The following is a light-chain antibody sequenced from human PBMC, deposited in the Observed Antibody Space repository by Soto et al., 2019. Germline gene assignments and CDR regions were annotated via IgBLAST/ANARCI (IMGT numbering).Light chain of an antibody. J-gene: IGKJ5*01. CDR2: DAS. CDR1: QAIGNY. CDR3: QQLNKYPVT. V-gene: IGKV1-9*01. Sequence: IQLTQSPSSLSASVGDRVTISCRASQAIGNYLAWYQQKPGEAPKLLIYDASTLQSGVPLRFGGSGSGTDFTLTISSLQPEDFATYYCQQLNKYPVTFGQGTRLEI.